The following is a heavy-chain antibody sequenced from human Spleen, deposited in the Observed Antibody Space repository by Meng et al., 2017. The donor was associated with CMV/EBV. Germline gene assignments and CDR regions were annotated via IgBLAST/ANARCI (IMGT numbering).Heavy chain of an antibody. Sequence: SETLSLTCTVSRDSISSYYWSWIRQPPGKGLEWIGTISSTGTTDYRSSLKGRLSLSVDTFTNHFSLRLKFVTAADTAIYYCARHVRHGSIWYQGFFWGQGILVTVSS. V-gene: IGHV4-59*08. CDR1: RDSISSYY. J-gene: IGHJ4*02. CDR3: ARHVRHGSIWYQGFF. CDR2: ISSTGTT. D-gene: IGHD6-13*01.